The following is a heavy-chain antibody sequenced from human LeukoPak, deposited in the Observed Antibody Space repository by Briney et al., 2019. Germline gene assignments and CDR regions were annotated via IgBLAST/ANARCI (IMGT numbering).Heavy chain of an antibody. V-gene: IGHV1-24*01. CDR3: ATGKQLVDYYGMDV. Sequence: GASVQVSCTVSGYTLTELSMHWMRQAPGKGLEWMGGFDPEDGETIYAQKFQGRVTMTEDTSTDTAYMELSSLRSEDTAVYYCATGKQLVDYYGMDVWGQGTTVTVSS. J-gene: IGHJ6*02. CDR1: GYTLTELS. CDR2: FDPEDGET. D-gene: IGHD2-2*01.